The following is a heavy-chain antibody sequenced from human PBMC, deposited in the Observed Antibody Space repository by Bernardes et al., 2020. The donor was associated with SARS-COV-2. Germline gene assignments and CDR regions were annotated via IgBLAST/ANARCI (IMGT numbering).Heavy chain of an antibody. CDR2: IYRSGST. J-gene: IGHJ4*02. Sequence: SETLSLTCAVSGDSITSSDWWGWVRQPPGKGLEWIGEIYRSGSTNYSPSLKSRVTISRDTSKNQFFLTVNSVTAADTAVYYCARVIDAYSYGFYFEYWGPGSLVIV. V-gene: IGHV4-4*02. D-gene: IGHD5-18*01. CDR1: GDSITSSDW. CDR3: ARVIDAYSYGFYFEY.